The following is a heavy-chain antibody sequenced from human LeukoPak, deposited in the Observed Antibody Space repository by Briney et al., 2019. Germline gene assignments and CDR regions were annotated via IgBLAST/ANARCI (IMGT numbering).Heavy chain of an antibody. CDR2: IKSKTDGGTT. CDR3: TTPLGSSPDY. V-gene: IGHV3-15*01. D-gene: IGHD6-13*01. Sequence: PGGSLRLSCAASGFTFSNAWMSWFRQAPGKGLEWAGRIKSKTDGGTTDYAAPVKGRFTISRDDSKNTLYLQMNSLKTEDTAVYYCTTPLGSSPDYWGQGTLVTVSS. CDR1: GFTFSNAW. J-gene: IGHJ4*02.